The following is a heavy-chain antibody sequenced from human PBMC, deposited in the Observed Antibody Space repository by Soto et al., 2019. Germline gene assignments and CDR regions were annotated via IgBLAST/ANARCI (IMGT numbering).Heavy chain of an antibody. D-gene: IGHD3-10*01. J-gene: IGHJ5*02. CDR2: IYYSGST. CDR1: GGSISSYY. V-gene: IGHV4-59*01. Sequence: SETLSLTCTVSGGSISSYYWSWIRQPPGKGLEWIGYIYYSGSTNYNPSLKSRVTISVDTSKNQFSLKLSSVTAADTAVYYCARTMVRGVNWFDPWGQGTLVTVSS. CDR3: ARTMVRGVNWFDP.